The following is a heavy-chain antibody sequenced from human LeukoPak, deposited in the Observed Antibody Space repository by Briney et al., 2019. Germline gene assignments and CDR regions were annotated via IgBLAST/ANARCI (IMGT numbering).Heavy chain of an antibody. CDR2: ISSSGSTI. D-gene: IGHD6-19*01. CDR1: GFTFSSYE. CDR3: ARETPDSSGWD. V-gene: IGHV3-48*03. Sequence: GGSLRLSCAASGFTFSSYEMNWVRQAPGKGLEWVSYISSSGSTIYYADSVKGRFTISRDNAKNSLSLQMNSLRAEDTAVYYCARETPDSSGWDWGQGTLVTVSS. J-gene: IGHJ4*02.